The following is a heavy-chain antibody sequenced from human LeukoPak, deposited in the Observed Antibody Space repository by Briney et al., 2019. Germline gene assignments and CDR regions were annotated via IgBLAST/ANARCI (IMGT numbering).Heavy chain of an antibody. Sequence: ASVKVSCKASGFTFTSSAVQWVRQARGQRLEWIGWIVVGSGNTNYAQKFQERVTITRDMSTSTAYMELSSLRSEDTAVYYCAADPFVDYYDSSGYNYWGQGTLVTVSS. CDR1: GFTFTSSA. CDR3: AADPFVDYYDSSGYNY. J-gene: IGHJ4*02. V-gene: IGHV1-58*01. CDR2: IVVGSGNT. D-gene: IGHD3-22*01.